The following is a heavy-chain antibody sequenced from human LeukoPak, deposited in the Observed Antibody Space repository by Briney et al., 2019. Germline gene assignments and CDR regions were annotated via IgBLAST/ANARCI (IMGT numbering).Heavy chain of an antibody. V-gene: IGHV3-64*01. CDR2: ISSNGGST. CDR1: GFTFSSYA. CDR3: AREVLLFRRGYYYYMDV. J-gene: IGHJ6*03. Sequence: GGSLRLSCAASGFTFSSYAMHWVRQAPGKGLEYVSAISSNGGSTYYANSVKGRFTISRDNSKNTLYLQMGSLRAEDTAVYYCAREVLLFRRGYYYYMDVWGKGTTVTVSS. D-gene: IGHD3-10*01.